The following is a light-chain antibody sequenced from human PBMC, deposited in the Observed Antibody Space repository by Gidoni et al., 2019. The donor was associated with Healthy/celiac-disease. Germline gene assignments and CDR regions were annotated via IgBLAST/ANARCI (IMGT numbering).Light chain of an antibody. CDR3: QQRSNWPPT. Sequence: EIVLTQSPATLSLSPGERATLSCRASQRVSSYLAWYQQKPGQAPRRLIYDASNRATGIPARFSGSGSGTDFTLTISSLEPEDFAVYYCQQRSNWPPTFGQGTKLEIK. J-gene: IGKJ2*01. CDR1: QRVSSY. CDR2: DAS. V-gene: IGKV3-11*01.